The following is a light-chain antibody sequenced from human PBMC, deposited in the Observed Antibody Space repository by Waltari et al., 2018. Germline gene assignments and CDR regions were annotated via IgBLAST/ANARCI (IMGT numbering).Light chain of an antibody. CDR3: QETYTTLFT. CDR2: AAS. Sequence: DIQMTHSPPSLAASVGASVNITCRASQTIRNYLNWYQQRPGKAPKLLISAASSLQSGVPSRFSGSGSGTDFALTISSLQPEDFASYHCQETYTTLFTFGPGTKVEIK. J-gene: IGKJ3*01. V-gene: IGKV1-39*01. CDR1: QTIRNY.